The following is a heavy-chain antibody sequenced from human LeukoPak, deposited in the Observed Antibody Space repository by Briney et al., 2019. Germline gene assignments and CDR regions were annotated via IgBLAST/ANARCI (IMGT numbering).Heavy chain of an antibody. Sequence: PGGSLRLSCAASGFTFSSYSMNWVRQAPGKGLEWVSSISSSSSYIYYADSVKGRFTISRDNAKNSLYLQMNSLRAEDTAVYYCASNVNYDSSGYGNWDQGTLVTVSS. V-gene: IGHV3-21*01. CDR1: GFTFSSYS. CDR2: ISSSSSYI. J-gene: IGHJ4*02. D-gene: IGHD3-22*01. CDR3: ASNVNYDSSGYGN.